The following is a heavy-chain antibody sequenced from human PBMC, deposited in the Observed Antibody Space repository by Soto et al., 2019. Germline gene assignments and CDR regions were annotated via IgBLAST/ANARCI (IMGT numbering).Heavy chain of an antibody. CDR1: GYTFTSYG. J-gene: IGHJ6*02. V-gene: IGHV1-58*02. CDR2: IVVGFGTA. Sequence: SVKVSCKASGYTFTSYGISWVRQAPGQGLEWIGWIVVGFGTANYAQKFQGRVTITRDMSTSTAYMELSSLRSEDTAVYYCAANFDHYGMDVWGQGTTVTVSS. CDR3: AANFDHYGMDV.